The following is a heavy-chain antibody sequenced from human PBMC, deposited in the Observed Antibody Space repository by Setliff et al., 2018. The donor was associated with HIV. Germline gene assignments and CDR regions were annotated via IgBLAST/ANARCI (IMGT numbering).Heavy chain of an antibody. J-gene: IGHJ6*02. CDR2: INPSGGST. D-gene: IGHD2-2*01. V-gene: IGHV1-46*01. CDR1: GYTFTSYY. CDR3: ARRKDCSSTSCKDYYYGMDV. Sequence: GASVKVSCKASGYTFTSYYMHWVRQAPGQGLEWMGIINPSGGSTNYAQKFQGRVTITTDEPTNTVYMELSGLRSEDTAVYYCARRKDCSSTSCKDYYYGMDVWGQGTTVTVSS.